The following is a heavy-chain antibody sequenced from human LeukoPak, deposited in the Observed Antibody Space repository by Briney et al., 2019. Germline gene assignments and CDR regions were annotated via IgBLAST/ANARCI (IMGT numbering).Heavy chain of an antibody. D-gene: IGHD3-10*01. V-gene: IGHV4-59*01. CDR2: IYYTGST. CDR1: GGSTNNYY. Sequence: PSETLSLTCTVSGGSTNNYYWSWTRQSPGKGPEWIGYIYYTGSTYYNPSLKSRVTMSVDTSKNQFSLHLSSVTAADTAVYYCARETADASGSNYFYSGTDVWGQGTTVTVSS. J-gene: IGHJ6*02. CDR3: ARETADASGSNYFYSGTDV.